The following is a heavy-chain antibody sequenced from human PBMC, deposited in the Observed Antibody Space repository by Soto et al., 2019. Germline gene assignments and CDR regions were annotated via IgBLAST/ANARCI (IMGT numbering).Heavy chain of an antibody. CDR1: GFIFSTSA. D-gene: IGHD1-1*01. CDR3: EKDANWEDHY. Sequence: PGGSLRLSCAASGFIFSTSAMNWVRQAPGKGLEWVSFISGSGGITYYADSVKGRFTISRDNSKNTLYLQMHSLRAEDTAIYYCEKDANWEDHYWGQGTLVTVSS. CDR2: ISGSGGIT. J-gene: IGHJ4*02. V-gene: IGHV3-23*01.